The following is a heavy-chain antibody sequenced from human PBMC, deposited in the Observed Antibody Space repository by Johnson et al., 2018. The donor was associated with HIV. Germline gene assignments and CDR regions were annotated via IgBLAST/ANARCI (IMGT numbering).Heavy chain of an antibody. J-gene: IGHJ3*02. D-gene: IGHD3-22*01. CDR2: IGAAGDT. Sequence: MQLVESGGGLVQPGGSLRLSCAASGFTFSSYWMSWVRQAPGKGLEWVSVIGAAGDTYYRDSVKGRFTISRENAKNSLYLQMNSLRAGDTAVYYCARVSSGGAFDICGQGTIVTVSS. V-gene: IGHV3-13*01. CDR3: ARVSSGGAFDI. CDR1: GFTFSSYW.